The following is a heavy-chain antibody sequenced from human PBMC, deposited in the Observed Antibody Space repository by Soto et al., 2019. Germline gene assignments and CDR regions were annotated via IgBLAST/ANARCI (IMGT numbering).Heavy chain of an antibody. J-gene: IGHJ4*01. CDR2: IVVGSGNT. CDR1: GFTFTSSA. V-gene: IGHV1-58*01. CDR3: AAGRNEVGH. Sequence: QMQLVQSGPEVKKPGTSVKVSCKASGFTFTSSAVQWVRQARGQRLEWIGWIVVGSGNTNYAQKFQERVTITRDMSPNTGLQGLSSPRSEETAVVLFAAGRNEVGHLGQGTLVTVSS. D-gene: IGHD1-1*01.